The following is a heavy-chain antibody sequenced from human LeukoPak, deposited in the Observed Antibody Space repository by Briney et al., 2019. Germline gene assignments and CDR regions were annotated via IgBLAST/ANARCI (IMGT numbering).Heavy chain of an antibody. Sequence: PGGSLRLSCAASGFTFSSYGMHWVRQAPGKGLEWVTFMRYDGNNKYYADSVKGRFTISRDGSKNTLFLQMNSLRAEDTAVYYCARDRVAAAADHYYYYMDVWGKGTTVTVSS. J-gene: IGHJ6*03. CDR3: ARDRVAAAADHYYYYMDV. V-gene: IGHV3-30*02. CDR2: MRYDGNNK. CDR1: GFTFSSYG. D-gene: IGHD6-13*01.